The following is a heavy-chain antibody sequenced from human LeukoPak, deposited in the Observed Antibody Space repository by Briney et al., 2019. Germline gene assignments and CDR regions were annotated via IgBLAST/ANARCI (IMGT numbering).Heavy chain of an antibody. CDR3: ARGDDSGYYDYFDY. J-gene: IGHJ4*02. V-gene: IGHV3-23*01. CDR2: ISGSGAST. CDR1: GFTFSSYA. D-gene: IGHD3-22*01. Sequence: GGSLGLSCAASGFTFSSYAMSWVRQAPGKGLEWVSAISGSGASTYYAASVKGRFTISRDFSKNTVFLHMNSLRAEDTAMYYCARGDDSGYYDYFDYWGQGALVTVSS.